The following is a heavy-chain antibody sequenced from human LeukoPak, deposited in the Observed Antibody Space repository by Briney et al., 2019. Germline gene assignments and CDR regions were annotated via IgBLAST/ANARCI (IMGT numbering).Heavy chain of an antibody. V-gene: IGHV3-48*03. Sequence: PGGSLRLSCAASGFTFSSYEMNWVRQGPGKGLEWVPYISSSGSSIYYADSVKGRFTISRDNAKNSLYLQMNSLRAEDTAVYYCARPEGEPYFDWLYYFDYWGQGTLVTVSS. J-gene: IGHJ4*02. D-gene: IGHD3-9*01. CDR3: ARPEGEPYFDWLYYFDY. CDR2: ISSSGSSI. CDR1: GFTFSSYE.